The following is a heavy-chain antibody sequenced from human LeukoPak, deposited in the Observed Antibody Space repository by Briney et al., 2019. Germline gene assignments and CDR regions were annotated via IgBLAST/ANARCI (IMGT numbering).Heavy chain of an antibody. CDR2: INPSGGST. Sequence: ASVKVSCKASGYTFTSYYMHWVRQAPGQGLEWMGIINPSGGSTSYAQKFQGRVTMTRDTSTSTVYMELSSLRSEDTAVYYCAREIYYDSSGPDAFDIWGQGTMVTVSS. J-gene: IGHJ3*02. V-gene: IGHV1-46*01. D-gene: IGHD3-22*01. CDR1: GYTFTSYY. CDR3: AREIYYDSSGPDAFDI.